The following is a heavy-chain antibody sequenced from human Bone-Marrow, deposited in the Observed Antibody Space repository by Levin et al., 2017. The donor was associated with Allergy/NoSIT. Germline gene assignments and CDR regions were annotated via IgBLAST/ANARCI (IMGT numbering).Heavy chain of an antibody. CDR1: GGSFSGYY. D-gene: IGHD4-17*01. CDR3: ARGHTWPRCPFDY. V-gene: IGHV4-34*01. Sequence: SQTLSLTCAVYGGSFSGYYWSWIRQPPGKGLEWIGEINHSGSTNYNSSLKSRVTMSVDTSKNQLSLKLNSVTAADTAVYYCARGHTWPRCPFDYWGQGTLVTVSS. CDR2: INHSGST. J-gene: IGHJ4*02.